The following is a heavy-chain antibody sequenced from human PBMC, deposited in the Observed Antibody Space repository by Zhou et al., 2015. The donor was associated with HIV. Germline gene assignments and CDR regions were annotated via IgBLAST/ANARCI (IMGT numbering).Heavy chain of an antibody. CDR2: IMPMFGEA. Sequence: QVYLVQSGAELRKPGSSVKVSCRTYGVPFNTFFINWVRQAPGQGLEWMGGIMPMFGEADYAGKFQSRITITADSSTDTGYLELRNLRSDDTAVYYCARGFSYGDHERFFQKWGQGTLVTVSS. V-gene: IGHV1-69*06. D-gene: IGHD3-3*01. CDR3: ARGFSYGDHERFFQK. J-gene: IGHJ1*01. CDR1: GVPFNTFF.